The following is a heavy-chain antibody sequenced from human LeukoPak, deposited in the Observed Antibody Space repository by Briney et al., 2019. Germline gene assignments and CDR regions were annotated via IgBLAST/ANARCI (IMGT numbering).Heavy chain of an antibody. CDR3: ARDQPTYYDFWSGYSERAFDI. V-gene: IGHV4-59*01. CDR1: GGSISSYY. J-gene: IGHJ3*02. CDR2: IYYSGST. Sequence: PSETLSLTCTVSGGSISSYYWSWIRQPPGKGLEWIGYIYYSGSTNYNPSLKSRVTISVDTSKNQFSLKLSSVTAADTAVYYCARDQPTYYDFWSGYSERAFDIRGQGTMVTVSS. D-gene: IGHD3-3*01.